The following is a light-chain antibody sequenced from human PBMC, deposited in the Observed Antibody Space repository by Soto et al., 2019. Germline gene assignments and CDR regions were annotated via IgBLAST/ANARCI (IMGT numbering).Light chain of an antibody. V-gene: IGLV1-44*01. CDR3: AAWDDSLNWV. Sequence: QSVLTQPPSASGTPGQRVTISWSGGSSNIGTNIVNWYQQLPGTAPKLLIYRNNQRPSGVPDRFSGSKSGTSASLDISGLQSEDEADYYCAAWDDSLNWVFGGGTKLTVL. CDR1: SSNIGTNI. CDR2: RNN. J-gene: IGLJ3*02.